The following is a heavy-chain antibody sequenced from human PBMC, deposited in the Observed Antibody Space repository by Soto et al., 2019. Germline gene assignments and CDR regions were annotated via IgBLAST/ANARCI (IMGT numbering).Heavy chain of an antibody. J-gene: IGHJ4*02. V-gene: IGHV3-23*01. D-gene: IGHD3-10*01. CDR2: ISGTTGST. CDR3: AQDRGGLLWSECDY. CDR1: GFAFSTYA. Sequence: EVQLLESGGGLVQPGGSLRLSCAASGFAFSTYAMSWVRQAPGKGLEWVSGISGTTGSTYYADSVRGRFTISRDNSKNPLSLQLNSLRAEDTAVYYCAQDRGGLLWSECDYWGQGTLVTVSS.